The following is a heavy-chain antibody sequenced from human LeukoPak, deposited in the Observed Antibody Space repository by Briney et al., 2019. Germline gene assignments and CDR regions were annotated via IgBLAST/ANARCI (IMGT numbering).Heavy chain of an antibody. CDR1: GFTFSSYW. V-gene: IGHV3-74*01. CDR2: INSDGSST. CDR3: TSQYYYAMDV. J-gene: IGHJ6*02. Sequence: GGSLRLSCAASGFTFSSYWMHWVRQAPGKGLVWVSRINSDGSSTSYADSVKGRFTISRDNAKNSLYLQMNSLKAEDTAVYYCTSQYYYAMDVWGQGTTVTVSS.